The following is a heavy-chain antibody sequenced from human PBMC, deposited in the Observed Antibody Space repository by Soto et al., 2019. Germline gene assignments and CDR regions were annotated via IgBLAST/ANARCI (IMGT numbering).Heavy chain of an antibody. CDR3: ARDRTAVAGFAYLDY. J-gene: IGHJ4*02. CDR2: IYFSGGT. CDR1: GASISSGDYY. V-gene: IGHV4-30-4*01. Sequence: SETLSLTCTVSGASISSGDYYWSWIRQPPGKGLEWIGYIYFSGGTYYTPSLRGRVTISVDTSTNQFSLKLTSVTAADTAVYCCARDRTAVAGFAYLDYWGPGTLVTVSS. D-gene: IGHD6-19*01.